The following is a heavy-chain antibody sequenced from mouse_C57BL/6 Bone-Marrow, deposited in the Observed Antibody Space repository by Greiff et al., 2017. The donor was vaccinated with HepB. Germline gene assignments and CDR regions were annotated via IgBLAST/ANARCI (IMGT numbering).Heavy chain of an antibody. Sequence: EVMLVESGGGLVKPGGSLKLSCAASGFTFSSYAMSWVRQTPEKRLEWVGTISDGGSYTYYPDNVKGRFTISRDNAKNNLYLQMSHLKSEDTAMYYCAREGRTLAWFAYWGQGTLVTVSA. CDR3: AREGRTLAWFAY. CDR2: ISDGGSYT. V-gene: IGHV5-4*01. J-gene: IGHJ3*01. CDR1: GFTFSSYA.